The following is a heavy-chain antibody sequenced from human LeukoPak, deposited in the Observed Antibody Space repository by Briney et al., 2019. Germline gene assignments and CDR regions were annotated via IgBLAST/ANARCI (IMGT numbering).Heavy chain of an antibody. CDR2: IIPIFGTA. V-gene: IGHV1-69*13. D-gene: IGHD2-2*01. CDR1: GGTFSSYA. Sequence: GASVKVSRKASGGTFSSYAISWVRQAPGQGLEWMGRIIPIFGTANYAQKFQGRVTITADESTSTAYMELSSLRSEDTAVYYCARKGVVVPAARGGGNPFLYYYYYYYMDVWGKGTTVTVSS. J-gene: IGHJ6*03. CDR3: ARKGVVVPAARGGGNPFLYYYYYYYMDV.